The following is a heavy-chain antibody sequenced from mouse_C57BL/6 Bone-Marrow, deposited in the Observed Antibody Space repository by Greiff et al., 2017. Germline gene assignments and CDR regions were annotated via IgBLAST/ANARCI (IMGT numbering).Heavy chain of an antibody. D-gene: IGHD2-1*01. CDR1: GYTFTGYW. CDR3: ARKDYGNLYYAMDY. Sequence: QVQLQQSGAELMKPGASVKLSCKATGYTFTGYWIEWVKQRPGHGLEWIGEILPGSGSTNYNAKFKGKATFTADTSSNTAYMQLSSLTTADSAIYYCARKDYGNLYYAMDYWGQGTSVTVSA. CDR2: ILPGSGST. J-gene: IGHJ4*01. V-gene: IGHV1-9*01.